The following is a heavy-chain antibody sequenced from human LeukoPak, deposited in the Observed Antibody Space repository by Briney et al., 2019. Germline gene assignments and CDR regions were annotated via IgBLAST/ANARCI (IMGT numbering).Heavy chain of an antibody. Sequence: GGSLRLSCAASGFPFSSYAMHWVRQAPGKGLEWVAFIRHDGSNNYHSNSVQGRFTISRDNSKNTLYLQMNSLRAEDTAVYYCARIPIVLITSGGYWGQGTLVTVSS. D-gene: IGHD3-22*01. J-gene: IGHJ4*02. CDR1: GFPFSSYA. CDR2: IRHDGSNN. CDR3: ARIPIVLITSGGY. V-gene: IGHV3-30*02.